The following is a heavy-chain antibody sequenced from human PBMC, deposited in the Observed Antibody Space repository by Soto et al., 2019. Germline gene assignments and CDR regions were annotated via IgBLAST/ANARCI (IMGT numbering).Heavy chain of an antibody. J-gene: IGHJ6*03. V-gene: IGHV3-33*01. CDR1: GFTFSSYG. Sequence: QVQLVESGGGVVQPGRSLRLSCAASGFTFSSYGMHWVRQAPGKGLEWVAVIWYDGSNKYYADSVKGRFTISRDNSKNTLYLQMNSLRAEDTAVYYCARELEEYYYYYYMDVWGKGTTVTVSS. CDR3: ARELEEYYYYYYMDV. CDR2: IWYDGSNK.